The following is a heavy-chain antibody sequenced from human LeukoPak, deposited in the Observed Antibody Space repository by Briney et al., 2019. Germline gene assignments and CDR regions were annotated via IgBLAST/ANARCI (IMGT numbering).Heavy chain of an antibody. Sequence: PSETLSLTCSVSGGSISPYYWSWIRQPPGKGLEWIGYIYYSGYTNYNPSLKSRVTISVDTSKNQFSLKLSSVTAADTAVYYCARDSYDTSGYFLVWGQGTLVTVSP. D-gene: IGHD3-22*01. V-gene: IGHV4-59*01. CDR2: IYYSGYT. CDR3: ARDSYDTSGYFLV. CDR1: GGSISPYY. J-gene: IGHJ4*02.